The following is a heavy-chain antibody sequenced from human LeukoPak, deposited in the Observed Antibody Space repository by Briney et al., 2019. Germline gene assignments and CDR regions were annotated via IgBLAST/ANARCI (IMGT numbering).Heavy chain of an antibody. CDR1: GFTFSRYS. D-gene: IGHD6-13*01. Sequence: GGSLRLSCAASGFTFSRYSMNWVRQAPGKGLEWISYISPSSTSIHYADSVKGRFTISRDNAKNSLYLQMNSLRDEDTAVYYCARDGRVAAGGTMGFDVWGQGTMVTVSS. V-gene: IGHV3-48*02. CDR2: ISPSSTSI. CDR3: ARDGRVAAGGTMGFDV. J-gene: IGHJ3*01.